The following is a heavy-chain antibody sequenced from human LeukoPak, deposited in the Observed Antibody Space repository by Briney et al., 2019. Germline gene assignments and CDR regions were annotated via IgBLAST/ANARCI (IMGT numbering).Heavy chain of an antibody. J-gene: IGHJ4*02. Sequence: PGGSLRLSCAASGFTFSSYAMSWVRQTPGKGLEWVSAISGSGGSTYYADSVKGRFTISRDNSKNTLYLQMNSLRAEDTAVYYCAKGWTAMVPWCLDYWGQGTLVTVSS. CDR3: AKGWTAMVPWCLDY. D-gene: IGHD5-18*01. CDR1: GFTFSSYA. V-gene: IGHV3-23*01. CDR2: ISGSGGST.